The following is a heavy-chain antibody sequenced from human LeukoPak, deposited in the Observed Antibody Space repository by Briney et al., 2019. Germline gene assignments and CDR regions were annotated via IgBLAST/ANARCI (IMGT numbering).Heavy chain of an antibody. J-gene: IGHJ4*02. D-gene: IGHD5-12*01. V-gene: IGHV1-2*02. CDR2: INPNNGVT. CDR1: GYSLIGYF. Sequence: GASVKVSCKASGYSLIGYFLHWVRQAPGQGLEWMGWINPNNGVTNYAQRFHGRVSMTRDTSIRTAYMELSRLTSDDTAIYYCARFSGYFISIPDEYWGQGTLVTVSS. CDR3: ARFSGYFISIPDEY.